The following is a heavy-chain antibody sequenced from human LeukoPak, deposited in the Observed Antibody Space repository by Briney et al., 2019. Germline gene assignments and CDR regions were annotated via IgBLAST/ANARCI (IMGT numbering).Heavy chain of an antibody. CDR2: ITPIFGTA. D-gene: IGHD3-3*01. CDR3: ARDQGGVLRFLEWLLYH. CDR1: GGTFSSYA. J-gene: IGHJ5*02. Sequence: ASVKVSCKASGGTFSSYAISWVRQAPGQGLEWMGGITPIFGTANYAQKFQGRVTITADESTSTAYMELSSLRSEDTAVYYCARDQGGVLRFLEWLLYHWGQGTLVTVSS. V-gene: IGHV1-69*13.